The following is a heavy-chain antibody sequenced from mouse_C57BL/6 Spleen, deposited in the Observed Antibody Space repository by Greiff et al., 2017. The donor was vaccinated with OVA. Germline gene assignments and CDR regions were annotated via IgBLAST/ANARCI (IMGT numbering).Heavy chain of an antibody. CDR2: INPNNGGT. Sequence: VQLHQSGPELVKPGASVKISCKASGYTFTDYYMNWVKQSHGKSLEWIGDINPNNGGTSYNQKFKGKATLTVDKSSSTAYMELRSLTSEDSAVYYCARFAMMDDWGQGTSVTVSS. CDR3: ARFAMMDD. J-gene: IGHJ4*01. D-gene: IGHD1-1*02. CDR1: GYTFTDYY. V-gene: IGHV1-26*01.